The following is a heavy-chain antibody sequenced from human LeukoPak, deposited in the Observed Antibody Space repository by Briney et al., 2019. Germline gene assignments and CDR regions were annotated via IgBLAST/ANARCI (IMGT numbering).Heavy chain of an antibody. CDR2: INHSGST. CDR3: LTYYYDSSGYLGAFDI. V-gene: IGHV4-34*01. D-gene: IGHD3-22*01. Sequence: SETLSLTCAVYGGSFSGYYWSWIRQPPGKGLEWIGEINHSGSTNYNPSLKSRVTISVDTSKNQFSLKLSSVTAADTAVYYCLTYYYDSSGYLGAFDIWGQGTMVTVSS. CDR1: GGSFSGYY. J-gene: IGHJ3*02.